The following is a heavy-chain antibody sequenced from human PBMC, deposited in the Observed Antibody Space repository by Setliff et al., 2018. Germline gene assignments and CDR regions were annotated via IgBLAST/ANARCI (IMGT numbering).Heavy chain of an antibody. D-gene: IGHD6-13*01. CDR1: GFAFDIYL. V-gene: IGHV3-23*01. Sequence: QPGGSLRLSCAASGFAFDIYLLTWVRQAPGKGLEWVSAISSTGTTYYADSVTGRFTVSRDISMNTLYLQMNSLGAEDTAVYYCAKGQGGRDSGTIEAAIYGPQSYYFDYWGQGTLVTVSS. J-gene: IGHJ4*02. CDR2: ISSTGTT. CDR3: AKGQGGRDSGTIEAAIYGPQSYYFDY.